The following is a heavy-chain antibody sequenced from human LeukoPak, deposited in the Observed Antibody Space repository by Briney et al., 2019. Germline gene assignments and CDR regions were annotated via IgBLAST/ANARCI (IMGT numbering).Heavy chain of an antibody. Sequence: PSETLSLTCTVSSGSINTVYWSWIRQPPGKGLEWIGYFYYSGSTSYNPSLKSRVTISVDTPKNQFSLKLTSVTAADTAVYYCASQHWGSNYFDYWGQGTPVTVSS. J-gene: IGHJ4*02. CDR3: ASQHWGSNYFDY. CDR2: FYYSGST. D-gene: IGHD7-27*01. CDR1: SGSINTVY. V-gene: IGHV4-59*01.